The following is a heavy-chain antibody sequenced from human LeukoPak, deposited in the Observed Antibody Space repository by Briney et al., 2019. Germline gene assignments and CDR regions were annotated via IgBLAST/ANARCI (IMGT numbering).Heavy chain of an antibody. Sequence: PGGSLRLSCAASGFTVSGSYMTWVRQAPGKGLEWVSVIYGGDTTYYADSVKGRFTISRDNSKNTLYLQMNSLRAEDTAVYYCAKDLTYWGRGTLVTVSS. J-gene: IGHJ4*02. CDR1: GFTVSGSY. D-gene: IGHD2-21*02. CDR3: AKDLTY. CDR2: IYGGDTT. V-gene: IGHV3-53*01.